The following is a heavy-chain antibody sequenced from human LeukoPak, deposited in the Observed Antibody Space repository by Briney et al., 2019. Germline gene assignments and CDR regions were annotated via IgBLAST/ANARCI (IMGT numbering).Heavy chain of an antibody. CDR2: ISSSSSYI. D-gene: IGHD2-21*01. Sequence: GGSLRLSCAASGFTFSSYSMTWVRQAPGKGLEWVSSISSSSSYIYYADSVKGRFTISRDTAKNSLYLQMNSLRAEDTAVYYCARAWSSYYYDNWGQGTLVTVSS. J-gene: IGHJ4*02. V-gene: IGHV3-21*01. CDR3: ARAWSSYYYDN. CDR1: GFTFSSYS.